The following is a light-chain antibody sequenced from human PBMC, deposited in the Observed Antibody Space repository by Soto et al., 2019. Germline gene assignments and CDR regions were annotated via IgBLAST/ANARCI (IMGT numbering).Light chain of an antibody. V-gene: IGKV1-39*01. CDR3: QQSLSNPRT. J-gene: IGKJ4*01. CDR1: QKINNF. CDR2: LAS. Sequence: DIQVTQSPPTLSASVGDTVTITCRASQKINNFLSWYQQKPGKAPKLLIFLASSLESGVPSRFGGSGSGTDFTLTIRSLQPEDSASYYCQQSLSNPRTFGGGTKVDIK.